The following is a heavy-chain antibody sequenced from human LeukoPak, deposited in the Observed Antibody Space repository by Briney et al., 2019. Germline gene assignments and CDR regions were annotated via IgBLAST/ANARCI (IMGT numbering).Heavy chain of an antibody. CDR3: AREGVEGYCSGGSCPRFDAFDI. Sequence: GGSLRLSCAASGFTVSSNYMSWVRQAPGKGLEWVSVIYSGGSTYYADSVKGRFTISRDNSKNTLYLQMNSLRAEDTAVYYCAREGVEGYCSGGSCPRFDAFDIWGQGTMVTVSS. CDR1: GFTVSSNY. J-gene: IGHJ3*02. V-gene: IGHV3-53*01. CDR2: IYSGGST. D-gene: IGHD2-15*01.